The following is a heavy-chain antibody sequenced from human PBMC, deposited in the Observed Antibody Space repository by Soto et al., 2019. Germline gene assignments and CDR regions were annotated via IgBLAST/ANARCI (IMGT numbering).Heavy chain of an antibody. D-gene: IGHD2-21*01. CDR3: PRDKIPALFDY. J-gene: IGHJ4*02. CDR2: VHDSWGS. Sequence: SPALSLTCTGSGGSVSSYYCGWIRQPPGKGLEWIGYVHDSWGSHYNPSLKSRVAISLDTSKSQYSLKLTSVTATDTAVYYCPRDKIPALFDYWGQGNLVTVPS. CDR1: GGSVSSYY. V-gene: IGHV4-59*02.